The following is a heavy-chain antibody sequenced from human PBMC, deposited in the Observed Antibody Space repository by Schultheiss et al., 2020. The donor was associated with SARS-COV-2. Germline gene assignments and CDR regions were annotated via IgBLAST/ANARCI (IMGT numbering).Heavy chain of an antibody. CDR3: ARVQFEYSSSSSIDY. Sequence: GGSLRLSCAASGFTFDDYAMHWVRQAPGKGLEWVSSISSSSSYIYYADSVKGRFTISRDNAKNSLYLQMNSLRAEDTAVYYCARVQFEYSSSSSIDYWGQGTLVTVSS. CDR1: GFTFDDYA. D-gene: IGHD6-6*01. CDR2: ISSSSSYI. J-gene: IGHJ4*02. V-gene: IGHV3-21*01.